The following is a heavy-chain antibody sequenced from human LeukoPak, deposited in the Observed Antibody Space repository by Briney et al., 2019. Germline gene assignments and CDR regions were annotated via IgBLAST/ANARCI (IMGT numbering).Heavy chain of an antibody. J-gene: IGHJ4*02. D-gene: IGHD1-20*01. CDR1: GFTFNKYW. Sequence: PGGSLRLSCSGSGFTFNKYWMHWVRQAPGKGLLWVSRINSDGKSTTYADSVKGRFTISRDNAKNTLYLQMNSLRAEDTAIYYCARVDNWNDGGYWGQGTLVTVSS. CDR2: INSDGKST. V-gene: IGHV3-74*01. CDR3: ARVDNWNDGGY.